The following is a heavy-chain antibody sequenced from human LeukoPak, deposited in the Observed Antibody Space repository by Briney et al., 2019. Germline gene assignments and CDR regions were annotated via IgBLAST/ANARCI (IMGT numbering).Heavy chain of an antibody. CDR2: ISAYNGDT. D-gene: IGHD3-22*01. CDR3: ARDLNDSSGWSDY. V-gene: IGHV1-18*01. J-gene: IGHJ4*02. Sequence: ASVEVSCKASGYTFSTYDISWVRQAPGQGLEWMGWISAYNGDTNYAQKLQGRVTMTTDTSTSTAYMELRSLRSDDTAVYYCARDLNDSSGWSDYWGQGTLVTVSS. CDR1: GYTFSTYD.